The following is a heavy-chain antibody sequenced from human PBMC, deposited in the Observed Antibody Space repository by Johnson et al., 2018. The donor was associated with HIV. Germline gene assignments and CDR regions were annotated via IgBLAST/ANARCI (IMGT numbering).Heavy chain of an antibody. CDR3: ARDPGSSSRGAFDI. V-gene: IGHV3-13*01. CDR2: IGTAGDT. CDR1: GFTFSSYD. D-gene: IGHD6-13*01. J-gene: IGHJ3*02. Sequence: VQLVESGGGLVQPGGSLRLSCAASGFTFSSYDMHWVRQATGKGLEWVSAIGTAGDTYYPGSVKGRFTISRENAKNSLYLQMNSRRAGDTAVYYCARDPGSSSRGAFDIWGQGTMVTVSS.